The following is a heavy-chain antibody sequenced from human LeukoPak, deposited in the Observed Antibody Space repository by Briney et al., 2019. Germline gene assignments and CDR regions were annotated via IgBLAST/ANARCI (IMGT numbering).Heavy chain of an antibody. CDR2: INHSGST. CDR1: GVSINSHY. CDR3: ARGRRRYCSSTSCGGVDY. D-gene: IGHD2-2*01. J-gene: IGHJ4*02. V-gene: IGHV4-34*01. Sequence: SETLSLTCTVSGVSINSHYLNWIRQPPGKGLEWIGEINHSGSTNYNPSLKSRVTISVDTSKNQFSLKLSSVTAADTAVYYCARGRRRYCSSTSCGGVDYWGQGTLVTVSS.